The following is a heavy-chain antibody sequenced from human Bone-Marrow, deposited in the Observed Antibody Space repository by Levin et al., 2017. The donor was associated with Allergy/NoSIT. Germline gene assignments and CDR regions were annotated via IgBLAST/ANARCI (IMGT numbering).Heavy chain of an antibody. J-gene: IGHJ4*02. V-gene: IGHV4-30-4*01. CDR2: IYSSGST. CDR3: SASYVGSRNSREAFDY. CDR1: GGSIRSGGYY. Sequence: SQTLSLPCTVSGGSIRSGGYYWNWIRQPPGKGLEWIGDIYSSGSTDYNPSLKSRISMSKDTSKNQFSLRLNSVTAADTAIYYCSASYVGSRNSREAFDYWGQGTLVAVSS. D-gene: IGHD3-10*01.